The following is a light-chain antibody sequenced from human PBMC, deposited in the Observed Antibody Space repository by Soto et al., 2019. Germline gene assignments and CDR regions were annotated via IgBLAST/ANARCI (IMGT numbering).Light chain of an antibody. J-gene: IGLJ3*02. CDR2: RDG. V-gene: IGLV1-47*01. CDR3: AVWDQSLTGWV. CDR1: SSNIGSHF. Sequence: QSVLTQPPSASGTPGQSLTISCSGSSSNIGSHFVYWYQHLPGTAPKLLIFRDGQRPSGVPARFFGSKSGTTASLAITGRRSEDEADYYCAVWDQSLTGWVFGGGTKLTVL.